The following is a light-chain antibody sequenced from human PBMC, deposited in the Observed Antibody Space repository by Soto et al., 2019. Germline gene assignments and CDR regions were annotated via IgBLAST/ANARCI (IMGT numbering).Light chain of an antibody. J-gene: IGLJ3*02. Sequence: QSVLTQPPSASGAPGQRVTISCSGSSSNIGSNTVNWYQQFPGTAPRVLMYSNNQRPSGVPDRFSGSKSGTSVFLAISGLQSDDEADYYCAAWDDSLDGPVFGGATKLTVL. CDR2: SNN. CDR3: AAWDDSLDGPV. V-gene: IGLV1-44*01. CDR1: SSNIGSNT.